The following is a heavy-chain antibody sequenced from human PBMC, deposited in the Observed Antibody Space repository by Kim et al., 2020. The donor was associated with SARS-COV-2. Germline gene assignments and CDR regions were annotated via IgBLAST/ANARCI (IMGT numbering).Heavy chain of an antibody. Sequence: GGSLRLSCVVSGINFRRYWTSWVRQAPGKGLEWVANTNQDGRRQYYVDSVKGRFTISRDNAENSLFLQMTNLRVEDTAVYYCASDDYGPCSFGGQGTLVTVSS. J-gene: IGHJ4*02. CDR1: GINFRRYW. CDR3: ASDDYGPCSF. CDR2: TNQDGRRQ. D-gene: IGHD3-16*01. V-gene: IGHV3-7*03.